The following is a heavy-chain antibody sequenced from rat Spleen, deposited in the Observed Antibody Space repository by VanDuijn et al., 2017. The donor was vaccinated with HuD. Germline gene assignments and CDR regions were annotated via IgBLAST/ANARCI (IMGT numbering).Heavy chain of an antibody. V-gene: IGHV5-25*01. D-gene: IGHD1-4*01. J-gene: IGHJ3*01. Sequence: EVQLVESGGGLVQPGRSMKLSCAASGFSFSTFYMAWVRQAPTKGLEWVASTSSGGGSTYYRDSVKDRFTISRDNAKSTLYLQMDSLRSEDTATYYCAKLYRGAYWGQGTLVTVSS. CDR2: TSSGGGST. CDR1: GFSFSTFY. CDR3: AKLYRGAY.